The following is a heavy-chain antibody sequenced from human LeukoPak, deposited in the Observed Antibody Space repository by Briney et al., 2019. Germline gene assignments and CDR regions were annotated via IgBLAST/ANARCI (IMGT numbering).Heavy chain of an antibody. V-gene: IGHV4-59*01. CDR2: IYYSGST. D-gene: IGHD2-2*01. J-gene: IGHJ3*02. CDR1: GGSISSYY. CDR3: ARTVVVHAFDI. Sequence: PSETLSLTCTVSGGSISSYYWSWIRQPPGKGLEWIGYIYYSGSTNYNPSLKSRVTISVDTSKNQFSLKLSSVTAADTAVYYCARTVVVHAFDIRGQGTMVTVSS.